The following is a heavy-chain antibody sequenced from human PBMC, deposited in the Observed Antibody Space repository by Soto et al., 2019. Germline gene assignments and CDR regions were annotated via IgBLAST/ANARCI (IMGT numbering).Heavy chain of an antibody. Sequence: EVQLLESGGGLVQPGGSLRLSCAASGFTFSSYAMSWVRQAPGKGLEWVSAISGSGGSTYYADSVKGRFTISRDNSKNTLYLQMNSLRAEDTSVYYCAKERAAASPLGLLIDYWGQGTLVTVSS. CDR3: AKERAAASPLGLLIDY. CDR1: GFTFSSYA. D-gene: IGHD6-13*01. J-gene: IGHJ4*02. V-gene: IGHV3-23*01. CDR2: ISGSGGST.